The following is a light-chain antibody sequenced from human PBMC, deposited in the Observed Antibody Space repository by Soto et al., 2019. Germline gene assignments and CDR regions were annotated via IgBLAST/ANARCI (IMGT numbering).Light chain of an antibody. V-gene: IGLV1-51*01. J-gene: IGLJ2*01. CDR3: GTWDNTMSAGEGV. Sequence: QSVLTQPPSVSAAPGQKVTISCSGSRNNIGNNYVSWYQQIPGTAPKLLIYDNNKRPSGIPDRFSGSKSGTSATLGITGLQTGDEADYYCGTWDNTMSAGEGVFGGGTKVTVL. CDR1: RNNIGNNY. CDR2: DNN.